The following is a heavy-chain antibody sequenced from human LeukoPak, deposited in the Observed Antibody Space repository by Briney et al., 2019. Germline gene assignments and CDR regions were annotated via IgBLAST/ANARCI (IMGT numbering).Heavy chain of an antibody. CDR1: GGSFSGYY. V-gene: IGHV4-34*01. CDR2: INHSGST. Sequence: PSETLSLTCAVYGGSFSGYYWSWIRQPPGKGLEWIGEINHSGSTNYNPSLKSRVTISVDTSKNQFSLKLSSVTAADTAVYYCARLRVDSYNWNSQYYFDYWGQGTLVTVSS. D-gene: IGHD1-7*01. CDR3: ARLRVDSYNWNSQYYFDY. J-gene: IGHJ4*02.